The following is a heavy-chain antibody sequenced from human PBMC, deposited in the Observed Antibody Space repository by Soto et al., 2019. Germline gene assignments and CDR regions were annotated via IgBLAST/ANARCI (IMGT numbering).Heavy chain of an antibody. J-gene: IGHJ6*03. D-gene: IGHD4-17*01. CDR2: IYYSGST. CDR1: GGSISSGGYY. Sequence: SETLSLTCTVSGGSISSGGYYWSWIRQHPGKGLEWIGYIYYSGSTYYNPSLKSQVTISVDTSKKQFSLKLSSGTAADTAVYYCASNYGPHTKYYYYYYMDVWGKGTTVTVSS. CDR3: ASNYGPHTKYYYYYYMDV. V-gene: IGHV4-31*01.